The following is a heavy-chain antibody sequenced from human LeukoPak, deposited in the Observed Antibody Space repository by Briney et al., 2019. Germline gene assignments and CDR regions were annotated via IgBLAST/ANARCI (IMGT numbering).Heavy chain of an antibody. CDR3: ARDGGGDITMGYYFGY. D-gene: IGHD3-10*01. J-gene: IGHJ4*02. V-gene: IGHV3-30-3*01. CDR1: GFTFSSYA. CDR2: ISYDGSNK. Sequence: GGSLRLSCAASGFTFSSYAMHWVRQAPGKGLEWVSVISYDGSNKYYADSVKGRFTISRDNSKNTLYLQMNSLRAEDTAVYYWARDGGGDITMGYYFGYWGPGTLVTVSS.